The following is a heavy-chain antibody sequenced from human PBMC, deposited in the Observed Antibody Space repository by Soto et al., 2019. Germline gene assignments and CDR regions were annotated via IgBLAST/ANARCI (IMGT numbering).Heavy chain of an antibody. Sequence: GGSLRLSCAASGLIFNNYWMTWVRQAPGKGLEWVANINKDGSDKNYVDSVKGRFSISRDNAKNSLYLQMNSLGVEDTAMYCCTRWNYAMDVWGQGTTVTVSS. CDR1: GLIFNNYW. CDR3: TRWNYAMDV. J-gene: IGHJ6*02. CDR2: INKDGSDK. V-gene: IGHV3-7*03.